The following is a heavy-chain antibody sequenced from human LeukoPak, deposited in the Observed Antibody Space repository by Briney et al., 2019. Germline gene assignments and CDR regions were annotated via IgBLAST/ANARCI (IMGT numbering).Heavy chain of an antibody. CDR1: GYSISSGYY. CDR3: ARVAARNYYYYYYMDV. D-gene: IGHD6-13*01. Sequence: SETLSLTCTVSGYSISSGYYWGWIRQPPGKGLEWIGSIYHSGSTYYNPSLKSRVTISVGTSKNQFSLKLSSVTAADTAVYYCARVAARNYYYYYYMDVWGKGTTVTVSS. J-gene: IGHJ6*03. V-gene: IGHV4-38-2*02. CDR2: IYHSGST.